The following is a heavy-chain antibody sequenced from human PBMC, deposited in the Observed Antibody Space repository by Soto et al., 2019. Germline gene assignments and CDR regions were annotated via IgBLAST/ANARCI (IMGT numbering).Heavy chain of an antibody. CDR1: GGTVASSHW. D-gene: IGHD1-26*01. CDR2: VYHTGDT. J-gene: IGHJ1*01. CDR3: ARSRSYYVEDFQK. V-gene: IGHV4-4*02. Sequence: SETLSLTCGVSGGTVASSHWWSWVRQSPGGGLEWIGNVYHTGDTNFNPSLQSRVTISVDKSNNQFSLRLNSLTAADTAVYFCARSRSYYVEDFQKWGQGTLVTVSS.